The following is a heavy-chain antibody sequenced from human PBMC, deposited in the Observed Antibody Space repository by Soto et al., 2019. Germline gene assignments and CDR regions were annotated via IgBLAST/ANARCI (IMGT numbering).Heavy chain of an antibody. CDR3: VKDAVEGDGYKNFDY. J-gene: IGHJ4*02. V-gene: IGHV3-64D*09. Sequence: GGSLRLSCSASGFTFSSYAMHWVRQAPGKGLEYVSAISSNGGSTYYADSVKGRFTISRDNSKNTLYLQMSSLRAEDMAVYYCVKDAVEGDGYKNFDYWGQGTLVTVSS. CDR2: ISSNGGST. CDR1: GFTFSSYA. D-gene: IGHD2-21*01.